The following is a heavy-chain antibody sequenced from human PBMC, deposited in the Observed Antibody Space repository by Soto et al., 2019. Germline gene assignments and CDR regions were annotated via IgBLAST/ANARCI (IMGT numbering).Heavy chain of an antibody. CDR2: ISAYNGNT. D-gene: IGHD1-20*01. CDR1: GYSFNTYG. CDR3: ARDKWKDFYYYYGMDV. Sequence: ASVKVSCKASGYSFNTYGISWVRQAPGQGLEWMGWISAYNGNTFYAQRLQGRLTMTTDTSTSTAYMELRSLRSDDTAVYYCARDKWKDFYYYYGMDVWDQGTTVTVSS. J-gene: IGHJ6*02. V-gene: IGHV1-18*01.